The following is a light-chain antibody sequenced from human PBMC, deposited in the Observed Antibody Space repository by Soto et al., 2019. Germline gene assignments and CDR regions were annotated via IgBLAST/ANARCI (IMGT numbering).Light chain of an antibody. CDR3: CSYTSRTTYV. J-gene: IGLJ1*01. V-gene: IGLV2-14*01. CDR1: ASDVGGYNY. Sequence: VLTQPASVSWSPGQSITISCTGTASDVGGYNYVSWYQQHPGKAPKLMIHAVSNRPSGISSRFSGSKSGNTASLTISGLQSEDEADYFCCSYTSRTTYVFGTGTKVTVL. CDR2: AVS.